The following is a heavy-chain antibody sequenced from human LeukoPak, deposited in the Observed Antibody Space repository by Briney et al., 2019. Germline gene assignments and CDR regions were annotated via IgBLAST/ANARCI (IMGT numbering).Heavy chain of an antibody. CDR3: ARVPSGSYPPYYYYYYMDV. CDR2: MNPNSGNT. Sequence: ASVKVSCKASGYTFTSYDINWVRQATGQGLEWMGWMNPNSGNTGYAQKFQGRVTITRNTSISTAYMELSSLRSEDTAVYYCARVPSGSYPPYYYYYYMDVWGKGTAVTVSS. J-gene: IGHJ6*03. CDR1: GYTFTSYD. V-gene: IGHV1-8*03. D-gene: IGHD1-26*01.